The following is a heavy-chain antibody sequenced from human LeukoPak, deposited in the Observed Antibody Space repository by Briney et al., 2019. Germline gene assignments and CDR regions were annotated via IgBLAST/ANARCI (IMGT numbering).Heavy chain of an antibody. Sequence: SETLSLTCTVSGGSISSGGYYWSWIRQHPGKGLEWIGYIYYSGSAYYNLSLRSRVSILLDTSKNQFSLKLSSVTAADTAVYYCARGGVEAHSYESSGYWVYWGQGTLVTVSS. CDR2: IYYSGSA. J-gene: IGHJ4*02. CDR1: GGSISSGGYY. D-gene: IGHD3-22*01. CDR3: ARGGVEAHSYESSGYWVY. V-gene: IGHV4-31*03.